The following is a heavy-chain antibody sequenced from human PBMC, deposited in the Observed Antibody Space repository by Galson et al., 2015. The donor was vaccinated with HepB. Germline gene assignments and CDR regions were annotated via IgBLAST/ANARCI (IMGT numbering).Heavy chain of an antibody. CDR1: EFTLSSYA. Sequence: SLRLSCAASEFTLSSYAMHWVRQAPGKGLEWVAVISYDGSDKYYADSVKGRFTISRDNSKSTLYLEMNSLRPEDTAVYYCARGPDYGDYAPHDYWGQGTLVTVSS. J-gene: IGHJ4*02. CDR3: ARGPDYGDYAPHDY. D-gene: IGHD4-17*01. CDR2: ISYDGSDK. V-gene: IGHV3-30*04.